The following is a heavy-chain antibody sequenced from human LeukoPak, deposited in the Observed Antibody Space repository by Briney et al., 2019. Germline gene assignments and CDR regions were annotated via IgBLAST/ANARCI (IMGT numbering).Heavy chain of an antibody. Sequence: SETLSLTCTVSGGSISSYYWTWIRQPPGKGLEWVGYINYSGNTNHNPSLTGRVTISVDMSKNQFSLKLSSVTAADTAVYYCARYYYGLGSGRTMFDPWGQGTLVTVSS. CDR1: GGSISSYY. V-gene: IGHV4-59*08. D-gene: IGHD3-10*01. CDR2: INYSGNT. J-gene: IGHJ5*02. CDR3: ARYYYGLGSGRTMFDP.